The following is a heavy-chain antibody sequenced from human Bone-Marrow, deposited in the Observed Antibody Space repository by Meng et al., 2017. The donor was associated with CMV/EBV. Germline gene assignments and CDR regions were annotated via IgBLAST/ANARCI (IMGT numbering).Heavy chain of an antibody. Sequence: SVKVSCKASGGTFSSYAISWVRQAPGQGLEWMGGIIPIFGTANYAQKFQGRVTITTDESTSTAYMELSSLRFDDTAVYYCARDEGEGYNSTPYYWGPGTLVTVSS. CDR2: IIPIFGTA. CDR3: ARDEGEGYNSTPYY. J-gene: IGHJ4*02. D-gene: IGHD5-24*01. CDR1: GGTFSSYA. V-gene: IGHV1-69*05.